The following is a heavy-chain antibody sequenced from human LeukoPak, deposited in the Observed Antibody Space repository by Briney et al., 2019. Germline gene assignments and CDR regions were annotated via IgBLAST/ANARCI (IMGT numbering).Heavy chain of an antibody. V-gene: IGHV4-59*01. Sequence: PSETLSLTCTVSGGSISSYYWSWIRQPPGKGLEWIGYIYYSGSTNYNPSLKSRVTISVDTSKNQFSLKLSSVTAADTAVYYCARTYSGSSLTYYYYYMDVWGKGTTVTVSS. J-gene: IGHJ6*03. CDR1: GGSISSYY. CDR3: ARTYSGSSLTYYYYYMDV. D-gene: IGHD1-26*01. CDR2: IYYSGST.